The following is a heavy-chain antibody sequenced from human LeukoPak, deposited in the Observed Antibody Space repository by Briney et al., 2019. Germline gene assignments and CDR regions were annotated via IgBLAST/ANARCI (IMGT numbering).Heavy chain of an antibody. J-gene: IGHJ5*02. CDR3: AREKDDYSPNWFDP. CDR2: IWYDGSNK. V-gene: IGHV3-33*01. D-gene: IGHD4-11*01. CDR1: GFTFSSYG. Sequence: GRSLRLSCAASGFTFSSYGMHWVRQAPGKGLEWVAVIWYDGSNKYYADSVKGRFTISRDNSKNTLYLQMNSLRAEDTAVYYCAREKDDYSPNWFDPWGQGTLVTVSS.